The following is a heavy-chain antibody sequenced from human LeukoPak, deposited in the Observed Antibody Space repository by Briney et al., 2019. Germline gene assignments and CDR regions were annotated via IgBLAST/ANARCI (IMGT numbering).Heavy chain of an antibody. CDR1: GYSISSGYY. CDR3: ARLHSIAISGAFDI. V-gene: IGHV4-38-2*01. J-gene: IGHJ3*02. Sequence: PSEILALTCAVSGYSISSGYYWGWIRQPPGKGLEWIGSIYHSGSTYYNPSLKSRVTISVDTSKNQFSLKLSSVTAADTAVYYCARLHSIAISGAFDIWGQGTMVTVSS. D-gene: IGHD2/OR15-2a*01. CDR2: IYHSGST.